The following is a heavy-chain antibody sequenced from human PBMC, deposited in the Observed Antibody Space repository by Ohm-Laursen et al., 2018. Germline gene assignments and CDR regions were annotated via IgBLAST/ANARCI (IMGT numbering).Heavy chain of an antibody. V-gene: IGHV3-23*01. CDR2: ISSTGGST. CDR3: AKGGQWLPYYFDY. CDR1: GFTFSSYA. Sequence: SLRLSCSASGFTFSSYAMTWVRQAPGKGLEWVSAISSTGGSTYYADSVKGRFTISRDNSKNTVYLQMNSLGAEDTAVYYCAKGGQWLPYYFDYWGQGTLVTVSS. D-gene: IGHD6-19*01. J-gene: IGHJ4*02.